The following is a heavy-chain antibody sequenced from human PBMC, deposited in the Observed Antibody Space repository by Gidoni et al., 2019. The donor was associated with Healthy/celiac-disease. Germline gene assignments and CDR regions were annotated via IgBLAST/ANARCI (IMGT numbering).Heavy chain of an antibody. Sequence: EVQLVEYGGGVVQPGGSLKLSCAASGFTFSGSAVHWVRQASGKGLAWVGRIRSKAISYVTAYVASVKGSFTISRDHSKNTAYLQMNSLKTEDTSVYYCTRYVPKYYDSSGYHYFDYWGQGTLVTVSS. CDR2: IRSKAISYVT. CDR1: GFTFSGSA. V-gene: IGHV3-73*01. D-gene: IGHD3-22*01. J-gene: IGHJ4*02. CDR3: TRYVPKYYDSSGYHYFDY.